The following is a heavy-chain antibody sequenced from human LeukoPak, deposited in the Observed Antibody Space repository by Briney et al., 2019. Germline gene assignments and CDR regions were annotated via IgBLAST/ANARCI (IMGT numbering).Heavy chain of an antibody. D-gene: IGHD6-25*01. CDR2: INSDGSTT. V-gene: IGHV3-74*01. J-gene: IGHJ3*02. CDR1: GFTFSSYW. Sequence: GGSLKLSCAASGFTFSSYWMHWVRQAPGKGLVWVSRINSDGSTTSYADSVKGRFTISRDNAKNTLYLQMNSLRAEDTAVYYCARRSAAKDAFDIWGQGTMVTVSS. CDR3: ARRSAAKDAFDI.